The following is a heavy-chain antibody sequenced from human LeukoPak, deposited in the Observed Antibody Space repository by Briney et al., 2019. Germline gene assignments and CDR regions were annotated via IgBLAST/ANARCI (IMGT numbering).Heavy chain of an antibody. CDR3: ARDHNYAFDN. V-gene: IGHV3-48*04. Sequence: PGGSLRFSCTASGFPFSDYSMNWVRQAPGKGLEWISYIGISSGNTKYADSVRGRFTISADNAKNSLYLQMNSLRVEDTAVYYCARDHNYAFDNWGQGTLVSVSS. D-gene: IGHD1-1*01. CDR2: IGISSGNT. J-gene: IGHJ4*02. CDR1: GFPFSDYS.